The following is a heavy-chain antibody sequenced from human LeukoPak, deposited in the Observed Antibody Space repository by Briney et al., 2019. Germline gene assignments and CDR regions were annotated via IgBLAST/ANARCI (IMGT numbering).Heavy chain of an antibody. CDR2: IRYDGTNK. J-gene: IGHJ4*02. D-gene: IGHD3-22*01. CDR1: GFIFSNYA. Sequence: GGSLRLSCAASGFIFSNYAMHWVRQAPGKWPEWVAFIRYDGTNKYYADSVKGRFTISRDNSKNTLYLQVNSLRAEDTAVYYCATERPDTSGSKIDYWGQGTLVIVSS. V-gene: IGHV3-30*02. CDR3: ATERPDTSGSKIDY.